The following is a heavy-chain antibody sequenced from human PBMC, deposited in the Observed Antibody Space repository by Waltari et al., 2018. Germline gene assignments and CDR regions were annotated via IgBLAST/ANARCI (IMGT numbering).Heavy chain of an antibody. D-gene: IGHD6-19*01. Sequence: QVQLQQWGAGLLKPSETLSLTCAVYGGSFSGYYWSWIRQPPGKGLEWIGEINHIGRTNYNPAPKSRVTISVDTSKNQFSRKLSSVTAADTAVYYCARASEGWDDSFDIWGEGTMVTVSS. CDR3: ARASEGWDDSFDI. J-gene: IGHJ3*02. V-gene: IGHV4-34*01. CDR2: INHIGRT. CDR1: GGSFSGYY.